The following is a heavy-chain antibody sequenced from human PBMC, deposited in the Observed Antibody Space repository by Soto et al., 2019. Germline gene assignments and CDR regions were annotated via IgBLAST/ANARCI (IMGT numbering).Heavy chain of an antibody. J-gene: IGHJ5*02. CDR2: INNGNGNT. V-gene: IGHV1-3*04. CDR3: ARDIAAAGFPRWLDP. CDR1: GYTFTTYG. Sequence: GASVKVSCKASGYTFTTYGIHWVRQAPGQGLEWMGWINNGNGNTRYSDNFQGRITITRDTFATTAFMEMSSLRSEDTTVYYCARDIAAAGFPRWLDPWGQGTLVTVSS. D-gene: IGHD6-13*01.